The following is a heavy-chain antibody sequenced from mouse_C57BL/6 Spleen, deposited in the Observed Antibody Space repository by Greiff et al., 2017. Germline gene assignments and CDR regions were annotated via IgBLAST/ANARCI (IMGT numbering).Heavy chain of an antibody. V-gene: IGHV1-19*01. J-gene: IGHJ2*01. CDR3: ARKRDGNSDY. Sequence: EVQLQQSGPVLVKPGASVKMSCKASGYTFTDYYMNWVKQSHGKSLEWIGVINPYNGGTSYNQKFKGKATLTVDKSSSTAYMELNSLTSEDSAVYYWARKRDGNSDYWGQGTTLTVSS. CDR2: INPYNGGT. D-gene: IGHD2-1*01. CDR1: GYTFTDYY.